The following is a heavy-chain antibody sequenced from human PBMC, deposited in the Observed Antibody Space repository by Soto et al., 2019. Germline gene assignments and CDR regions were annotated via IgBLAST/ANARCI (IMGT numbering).Heavy chain of an antibody. Sequence: SETLSLTCAVYGGSFSGYYWSWIRQPPGKGLEWIGEINHSGSTNYNPSLKSRVTISVDTSKNQFSLKLSSVTAADTAVCYCARGRTYYYTWVPNYYFDYWGQGTLVTVSS. CDR1: GGSFSGYY. J-gene: IGHJ4*02. CDR3: ARGRTYYYTWVPNYYFDY. CDR2: INHSGST. V-gene: IGHV4-34*01. D-gene: IGHD3-10*01.